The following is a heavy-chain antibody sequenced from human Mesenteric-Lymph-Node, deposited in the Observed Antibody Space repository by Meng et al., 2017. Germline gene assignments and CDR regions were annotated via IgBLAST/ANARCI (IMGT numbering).Heavy chain of an antibody. Sequence: GGSLRLSCAASGFTFSSYGMHWVRQAPGKGLEWVAVISYDGSNKYYADSVKGRFTISRDNTMSTLYLQMDSLRVEDTAVYYCVRMKGWALDYWGQGTQVTVSS. CDR1: GFTFSSYG. J-gene: IGHJ4*02. D-gene: IGHD1-26*01. CDR3: VRMKGWALDY. CDR2: ISYDGSNK. V-gene: IGHV3-30*19.